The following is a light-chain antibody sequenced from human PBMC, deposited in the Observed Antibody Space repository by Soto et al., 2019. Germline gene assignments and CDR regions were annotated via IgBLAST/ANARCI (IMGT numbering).Light chain of an antibody. CDR1: SSNIGAGYD. Sequence: QSVLTQPPSVSGAPGQRVTISCTGSSSNIGAGYDVHWYQQLPGTAPKLLIYGTSNRPAGVPDRFSGSKSGTSASLAITGLQAEDEADYYCQSYDSSLRDDVFGTGTKLTVL. J-gene: IGLJ1*01. V-gene: IGLV1-40*01. CDR2: GTS. CDR3: QSYDSSLRDDV.